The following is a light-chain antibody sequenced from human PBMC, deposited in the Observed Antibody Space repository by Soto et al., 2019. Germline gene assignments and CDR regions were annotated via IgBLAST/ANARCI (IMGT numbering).Light chain of an antibody. CDR2: GAS. V-gene: IGKV3-15*01. J-gene: IGKJ4*01. CDR3: QQSYRTPLA. CDR1: QSVSSN. Sequence: EIVMTQSPATLSVSPGERATLSCRASQSVSSNLAWYQQKPGQAPRLLIYGASTRATGIPARFSGSGSGTDFTLTISSLQPEDFATYYCQQSYRTPLAFGGGTKVDNK.